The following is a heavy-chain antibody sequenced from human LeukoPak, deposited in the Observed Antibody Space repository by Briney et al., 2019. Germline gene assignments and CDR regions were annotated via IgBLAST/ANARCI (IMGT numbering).Heavy chain of an antibody. CDR3: ARRRGDYGEGELDY. V-gene: IGHV3-66*01. Sequence: KGLECVSLFKNDGTPSYADSVKDRFFISRDDSRNTVYLQMNGLRAEDTAVYYCARRRGDYGEGELDYWGQGTLVTVSS. D-gene: IGHD4-17*01. J-gene: IGHJ4*02. CDR2: FKNDGTP.